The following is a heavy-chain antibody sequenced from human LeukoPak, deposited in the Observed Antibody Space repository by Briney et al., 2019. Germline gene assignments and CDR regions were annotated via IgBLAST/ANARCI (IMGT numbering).Heavy chain of an antibody. V-gene: IGHV3-11*04. CDR1: GFTFSDYY. J-gene: IGHJ1*01. CDR2: ISSSGSTI. CDR3: ARDRKIAAAGTWEYFQH. Sequence: PGGSLSLSCAASGFTFSDYYMSWIRQAPGEGLEWVSYISSSGSTIYYADSVKGRFTISRDNAKNSLYLQMNSLRAEDTAVYYCARDRKIAAAGTWEYFQHWGQGNLVTVSS. D-gene: IGHD6-13*01.